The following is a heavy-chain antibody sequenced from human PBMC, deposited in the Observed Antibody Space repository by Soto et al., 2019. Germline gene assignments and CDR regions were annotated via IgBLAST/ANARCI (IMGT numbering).Heavy chain of an antibody. J-gene: IGHJ3*02. CDR1: GGTFSSYA. D-gene: IGHD2-15*01. CDR3: ARGCSGGSCYSRHAFYI. Sequence: QVQLVQSGAEVKKPGSSVKVSCKASGGTFSSYAISWVRQSPGQGLEWMGGIIPIFGTATYAQKFQGRVTITADESTSTAYMELSSLRSEDTAVYYCARGCSGGSCYSRHAFYIWGQGTMVTVSS. CDR2: IIPIFGTA. V-gene: IGHV1-69*01.